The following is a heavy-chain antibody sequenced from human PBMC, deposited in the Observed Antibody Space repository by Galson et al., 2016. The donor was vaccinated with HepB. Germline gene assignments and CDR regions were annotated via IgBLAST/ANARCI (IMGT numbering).Heavy chain of an antibody. J-gene: IGHJ4*02. CDR1: GGTFSSYA. V-gene: IGHV1-69*06. CDR3: AGACGGACYPLSWHFDN. D-gene: IGHD2-21*02. CDR2: IIPIFATP. Sequence: GGTFSSYAISWVRQAPGHGLEWMGGIIPIFATPKYAQKFQGRVTITADKSTSTAYMERNSLRSEDTAVYYCAGACGGACYPLSWHFDNWGLGTRVTVSS.